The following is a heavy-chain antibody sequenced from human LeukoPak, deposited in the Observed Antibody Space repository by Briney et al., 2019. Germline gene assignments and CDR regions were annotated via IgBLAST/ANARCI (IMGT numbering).Heavy chain of an antibody. J-gene: IGHJ4*02. CDR1: GGSISSYY. CDR2: IYYSGST. CDR3: ARGRYYDIFWAFDY. Sequence: PSETLSLTCTVSGGSISSYYWSWIRQPPGKGLEWIGYIYYSGSTNYNPSLKSRVTISVDTSKDQFSLKLSSVTAADTAVYYCARGRYYDIFWAFDYWGQGTLVTVS. D-gene: IGHD3-9*01. V-gene: IGHV4-59*01.